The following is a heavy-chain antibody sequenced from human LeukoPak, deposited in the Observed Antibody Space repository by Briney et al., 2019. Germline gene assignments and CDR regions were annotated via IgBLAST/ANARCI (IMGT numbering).Heavy chain of an antibody. CDR1: GFTVSSNY. CDR2: IYSGGNT. J-gene: IGHJ4*02. V-gene: IGHV3-66*01. D-gene: IGHD3-22*01. Sequence: PGGSLRLSCAASGFTVSSNYMSWVRQAPGKGLEWVSFIYSGGNTYYADSVKGRFTISRDNSKNTLYLQMNSLRAEDTAVYYCARVITTRSKSTFLDYWGQGTLVTVSS. CDR3: ARVITTRSKSTFLDY.